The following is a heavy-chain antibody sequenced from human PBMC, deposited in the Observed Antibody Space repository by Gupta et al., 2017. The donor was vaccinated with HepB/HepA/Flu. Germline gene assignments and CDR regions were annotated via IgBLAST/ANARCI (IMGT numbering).Heavy chain of an antibody. J-gene: IGHJ4*02. D-gene: IGHD5-18*01. V-gene: IGHV4-39*02. CDR1: GGSISSSSYF. CDR3: ARARGFGYVFDN. CDR2: VFYTGST. Sequence: QLQLQESGPGLVKPSETLSLTCTVSGGSISSSSYFWGWIRQPPGKGLEWIGHVFYTGSTEYNPSLRSRVAISGDSSKNQFSLHVSSVTAADTAVYYGARARGFGYVFDNWGQGTLVTVSS.